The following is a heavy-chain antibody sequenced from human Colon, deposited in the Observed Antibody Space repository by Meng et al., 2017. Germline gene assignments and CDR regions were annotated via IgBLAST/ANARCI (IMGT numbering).Heavy chain of an antibody. CDR1: GSTFSNAW. CDR2: IKSKTDGGKT. CDR3: TTVPTYYYDSSGYYYVH. Sequence: GESLKISCAASGSTFSNAWMSWVRQAPGKGLEWVGRIKSKTDGGKTDYAAPVKGRFTISRDDSKNTLGLQMNSLKTEDTAVYYCTTVPTYYYDSSGYYYVHWGQGTLVTVSS. D-gene: IGHD3-22*01. J-gene: IGHJ4*02. V-gene: IGHV3-15*01.